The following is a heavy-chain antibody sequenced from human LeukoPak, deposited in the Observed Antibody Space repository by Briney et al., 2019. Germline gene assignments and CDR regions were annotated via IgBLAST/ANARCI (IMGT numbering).Heavy chain of an antibody. CDR2: IYYSGST. CDR3: ARGGSQDSSSWYGTSDYYYYGMDV. Sequence: PSETLSLTCTVSGGSISSYYWSWIRQPPGKGLEWIGYIYYSGSTNYNPSLKSRVTISVDTSKNQFSLKLSSVTAADTAVYYCARGGSQDSSSWYGTSDYYYYGMDVWGQGTTVTVSS. CDR1: GGSISSYY. V-gene: IGHV4-59*01. D-gene: IGHD6-13*01. J-gene: IGHJ6*02.